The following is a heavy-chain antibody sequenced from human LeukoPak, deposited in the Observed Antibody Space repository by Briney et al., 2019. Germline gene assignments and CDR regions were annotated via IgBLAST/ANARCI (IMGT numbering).Heavy chain of an antibody. D-gene: IGHD3-3*01. CDR1: GGSISSYY. V-gene: IGHV4-4*07. CDR3: ARLEARYDFWSGSTEYFDY. Sequence: SETLSLTRTVSGGSISSYYWSWIRQPAGKGLEWIGRIYTSGSTNYNPSLKSRVTMSVDTSKNQFSLKLSSVTAADTAVYYCARLEARYDFWSGSTEYFDYWGQGTLSPSPQ. CDR2: IYTSGST. J-gene: IGHJ4*02.